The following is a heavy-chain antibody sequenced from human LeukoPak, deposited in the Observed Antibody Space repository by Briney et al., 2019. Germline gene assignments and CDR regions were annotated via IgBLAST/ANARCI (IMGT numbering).Heavy chain of an antibody. Sequence: GGSLRLSCAASGFTFKTYAMNWVRQVPGKGPEWVSSMSGSGSSTDYADSVKGRFTISRDNSKNTLYLQMNSLRAQDTALYYCAKDAQGLVRGGIYFDFWGQGSLVTVSS. CDR1: GFTFKTYA. CDR2: MSGSGSST. CDR3: AKDAQGLVRGGIYFDF. J-gene: IGHJ4*02. D-gene: IGHD6-19*01. V-gene: IGHV3-23*01.